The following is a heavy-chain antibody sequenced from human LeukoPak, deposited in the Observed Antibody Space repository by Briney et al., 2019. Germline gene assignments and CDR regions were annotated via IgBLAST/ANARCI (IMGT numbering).Heavy chain of an antibody. CDR1: GYTFTGYY. Sequence: ASVKVSCKAAGYTFTGYYMRWVRQAPGQGLEWMGWINPNSGGTNYAQKFQGRVTMTRDTSISTAYMELSRLRSDDTAVYYCARDRKYYYDSSGYSRRYNWFDRWGQGTRVTVSS. V-gene: IGHV1-2*02. CDR2: INPNSGGT. CDR3: ARDRKYYYDSSGYSRRYNWFDR. J-gene: IGHJ5*02. D-gene: IGHD3-22*01.